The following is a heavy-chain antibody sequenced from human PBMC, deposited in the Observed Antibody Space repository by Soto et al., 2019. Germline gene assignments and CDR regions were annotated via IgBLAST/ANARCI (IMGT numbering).Heavy chain of an antibody. CDR1: GGSISSNNW. D-gene: IGHD3-22*01. V-gene: IGHV4-4*02. Sequence: SETLSLTCAVSGGSISSNNWWSWVRQPPGKGLEWIGEIYHSGSTNYNPSLKSRVTISVDKSKNQFSLKLSSVTAADTAVYYCARDRFVVITGGRYFDYWGQGTLVTVSS. J-gene: IGHJ4*02. CDR3: ARDRFVVITGGRYFDY. CDR2: IYHSGST.